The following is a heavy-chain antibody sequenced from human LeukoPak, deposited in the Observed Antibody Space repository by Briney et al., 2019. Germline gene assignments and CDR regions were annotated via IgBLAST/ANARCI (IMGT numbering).Heavy chain of an antibody. CDR2: INPNSGGT. V-gene: IGHV1-2*06. CDR1: GYTFTGYY. D-gene: IGHD5-12*01. CDR3: ARDCVVCGDYKDYHFDY. Sequence: GASVKVSCKASGYTFTGYYMHWVRQAPGQGLEWMGRINPNSGGTNYAQKFQGRVTMTRDTSTSTVYMELSSLRSEDTAVYYCARDCVVCGDYKDYHFDYWGQGTLVTVSS. J-gene: IGHJ4*02.